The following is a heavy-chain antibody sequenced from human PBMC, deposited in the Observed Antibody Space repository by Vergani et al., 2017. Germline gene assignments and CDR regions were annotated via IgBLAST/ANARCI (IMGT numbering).Heavy chain of an antibody. D-gene: IGHD6-19*01. CDR3: ARIAVAGHLTPKGRYYYYYMDV. CDR1: GGSISSYY. V-gene: IGHV4-4*07. Sequence: QVQLQESGPGLVKPSETLSLTCTVSGGSISSYYWSWIRQPAGKGLEWIGRIYTSGSTNYNPSLKSRVTMSVDTSKNQFSLKLSSVTAADTAVYYRARIAVAGHLTPKGRYYYYYMDVWGKGTTVTVSS. CDR2: IYTSGST. J-gene: IGHJ6*03.